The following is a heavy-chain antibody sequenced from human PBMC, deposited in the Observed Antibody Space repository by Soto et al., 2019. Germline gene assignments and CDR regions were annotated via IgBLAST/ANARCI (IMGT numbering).Heavy chain of an antibody. CDR1: GFTFSSYE. V-gene: IGHV3-48*03. D-gene: IGHD3-10*01. Sequence: GGSLRLSCAASGFTFSSYEMNWVRQAPGKGLAWVSYISSSGSTIYYADSVKGRFTISRDNAKNSLYLQMNSLRAEDTAVYYCARSPLLRWFGELSSGGMDVWGQGXTVPVYS. CDR2: ISSSGSTI. CDR3: ARSPLLRWFGELSSGGMDV. J-gene: IGHJ6*02.